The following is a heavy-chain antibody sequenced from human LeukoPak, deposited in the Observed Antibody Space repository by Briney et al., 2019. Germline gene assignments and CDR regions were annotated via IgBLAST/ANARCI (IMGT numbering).Heavy chain of an antibody. J-gene: IGHJ4*02. Sequence: PGGSLRLSCADSGFTFSNYWMDCVPEAPGKGLVSVSRINSDGSLTTYEGSVKGRFTISRDNAKNTLYLQMNSLRAEDTAVYYCARGGPTVFEYWGQGTLVTVSS. CDR1: GFTFSNYW. V-gene: IGHV3-74*01. D-gene: IGHD4-17*01. CDR3: ARGGPTVFEY. CDR2: INSDGSLT.